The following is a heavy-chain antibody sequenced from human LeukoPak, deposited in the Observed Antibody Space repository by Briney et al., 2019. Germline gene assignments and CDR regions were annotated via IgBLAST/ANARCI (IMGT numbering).Heavy chain of an antibody. CDR3: AKPLTNYVWGSYRYAQAFDI. J-gene: IGHJ3*02. CDR1: GYTFTSYY. V-gene: IGHV1-46*01. Sequence: ASVKVSCKASGYTFTSYYMHWVRRAPGQGLEWMGIINPSGGSTSYAQKFQGRVTMTRDMSTSTVYMELSSLRSEDTAVYYCAKPLTNYVWGSYRYAQAFDIWGQGTMVTVSS. D-gene: IGHD3-16*02. CDR2: INPSGGST.